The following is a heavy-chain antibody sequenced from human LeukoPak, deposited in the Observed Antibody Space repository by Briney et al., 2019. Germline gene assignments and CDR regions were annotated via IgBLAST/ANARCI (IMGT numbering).Heavy chain of an antibody. D-gene: IGHD1-7*01. J-gene: IGHJ4*02. CDR3: VANLVAVFHY. CDR1: GGSISSHY. V-gene: IGHV4-59*03. Sequence: SETLSLTCTVSGGSISSHYWSWIQQFPGKGLEWIGYIFYSGTTKYNPSLKSRVTISVDTSKSQFPLNLTSVTAADTAVYYCVANLVAVFHYWGQGALVTVSP. CDR2: IFYSGTT.